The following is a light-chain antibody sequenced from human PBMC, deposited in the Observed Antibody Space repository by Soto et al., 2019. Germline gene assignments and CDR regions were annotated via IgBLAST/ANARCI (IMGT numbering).Light chain of an antibody. V-gene: IGLV2-14*01. CDR3: SSYTSSSTYG. J-gene: IGLJ1*01. CDR2: EVS. Sequence: QSALTQPASVSGSPGQSITISCTGTSSDVGGYNYVSWYQQHPGKAPKLMIYEVSNRPSGVSNRFSGSKSGNTASLTISGLRAEDEADYYCSSYTSSSTYGFGTGTKSPS. CDR1: SSDVGGYNY.